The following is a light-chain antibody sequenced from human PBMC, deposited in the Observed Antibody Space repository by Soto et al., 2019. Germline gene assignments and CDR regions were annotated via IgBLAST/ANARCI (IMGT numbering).Light chain of an antibody. Sequence: EIVLTQSPATLSLSPGERATLSCRASQSVSSYLAWYQQKPGQSPRLLIYDASNRATGIPARFSGSGSGTDFTLTISSLEPEDFAVYYCQQRSHWPPQYTFGQGTKLEI. J-gene: IGKJ2*01. CDR3: QQRSHWPPQYT. CDR1: QSVSSY. V-gene: IGKV3-11*01. CDR2: DAS.